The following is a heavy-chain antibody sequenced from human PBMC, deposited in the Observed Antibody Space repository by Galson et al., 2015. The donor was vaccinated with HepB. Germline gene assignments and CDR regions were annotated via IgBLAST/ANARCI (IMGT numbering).Heavy chain of an antibody. V-gene: IGHV3-30-3*01. CDR2: ISYDGSNK. CDR1: GFTFNSYA. D-gene: IGHD4-17*01. CDR3: AREKSPELLPVTTGRYYYYYGMDV. Sequence: SLRLSCAASGFTFNSYAMHWVRQAPGKGLEWVAVISYDGSNKYYADSVKGRFTISRDNSKNTLYLQMNSLRAEDTAVYYCAREKSPELLPVTTGRYYYYYGMDVWGQGTTVTVSS. J-gene: IGHJ6*02.